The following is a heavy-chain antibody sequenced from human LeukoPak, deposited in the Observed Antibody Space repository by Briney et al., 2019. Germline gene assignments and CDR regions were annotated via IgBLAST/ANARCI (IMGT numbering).Heavy chain of an antibody. Sequence: GGSLRLSCAASGFTSSSYAMSWVRQAPGKGLEWVSAISGSGGSTYYADSVKGRFTISRDNSKNTLYLQMNSLRAEDTAVYYCAKATTRYCSSTSCWIDYWGQGTLVTVSS. V-gene: IGHV3-23*01. J-gene: IGHJ4*02. D-gene: IGHD2-2*01. CDR3: AKATTRYCSSTSCWIDY. CDR1: GFTSSSYA. CDR2: ISGSGGST.